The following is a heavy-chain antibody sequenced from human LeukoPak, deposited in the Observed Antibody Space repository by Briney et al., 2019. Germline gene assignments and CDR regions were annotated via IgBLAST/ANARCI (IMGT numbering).Heavy chain of an antibody. CDR1: GGSFSGYY. V-gene: IGHV4-34*01. Sequence: SETLSLTCAVYGGSFSGYYWSWIRQPPGKGLEWIGSIYYSGSTYYNPSLKSRVTISVDTSKNQFSLKLSSVTAADTAVYYCARQNHLRYFDWFLLPDFDYWGQGTLVTVSA. CDR2: IYYSGST. D-gene: IGHD3-9*01. J-gene: IGHJ4*02. CDR3: ARQNHLRYFDWFLLPDFDY.